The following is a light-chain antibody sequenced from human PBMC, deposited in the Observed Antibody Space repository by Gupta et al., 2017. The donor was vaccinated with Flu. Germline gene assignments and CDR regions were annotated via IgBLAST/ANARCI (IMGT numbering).Light chain of an antibody. CDR3: VLSYNNDYVV. CDR1: TGAVTRGHY. Sequence: QAVVTQEPSLTVSPGGTVTITCDSSTGAVTRGHYPSWFQQKPGQAPMALIYDTSNRHSWTPAPFSGSLLGGKAAMTLSGAQPEDEAAYYCVLSYNNDYVVFGGGTKLTVL. J-gene: IGLJ2*01. V-gene: IGLV7-46*01. CDR2: DTS.